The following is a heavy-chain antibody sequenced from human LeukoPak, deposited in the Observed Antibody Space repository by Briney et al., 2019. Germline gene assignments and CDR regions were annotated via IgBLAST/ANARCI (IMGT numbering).Heavy chain of an antibody. CDR2: IIPIFGTA. J-gene: IGHJ4*02. CDR3: AKGTVYGSGSYYSGMFDY. Sequence: VASVKVSCKASGGTFSSYAISWVRQAPGQGLEWMGGIIPIFGTANYAQKFQGRVTITADKSTSTAYMELSSLRSEDTAVYYCAKGTVYGSGSYYSGMFDYWGQGTLVTVSS. V-gene: IGHV1-69*06. CDR1: GGTFSSYA. D-gene: IGHD3-10*01.